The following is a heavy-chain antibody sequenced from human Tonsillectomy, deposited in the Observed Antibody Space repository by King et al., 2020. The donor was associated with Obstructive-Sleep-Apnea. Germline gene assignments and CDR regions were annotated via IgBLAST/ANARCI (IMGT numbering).Heavy chain of an antibody. CDR3: AMGAVAGIFDY. J-gene: IGHJ4*02. Sequence: VQLVESGGGLIQPGGSLRLSCAASGVTFSRSWMHWVRQAPGKGLVWVSRINSDGSNTRYADSVKGRFTISRDNAKNTVYLQMNSLRAEDTAVYHCAMGAVAGIFDYWGQGTLVTVSS. CDR2: INSDGSNT. CDR1: GVTFSRSW. V-gene: IGHV3-74*01. D-gene: IGHD6-19*01.